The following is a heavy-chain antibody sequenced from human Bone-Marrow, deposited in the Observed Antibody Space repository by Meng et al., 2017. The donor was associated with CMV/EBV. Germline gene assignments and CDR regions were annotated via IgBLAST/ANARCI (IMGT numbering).Heavy chain of an antibody. CDR1: GFTFSSYA. J-gene: IGHJ4*02. CDR3: ASDNEEWLRGGFFAD. Sequence: GESLKISCAASGFTFSSYAMHWVRQAPGKGLEWVAVISYDGSNKYYADSVKGRFTISRDNSKNTLYLQMNSLRAEDTAVYYCASDNEEWLRGGFFADWGPGNLVTVSS. D-gene: IGHD5-12*01. V-gene: IGHV3-30*04. CDR2: ISYDGSNK.